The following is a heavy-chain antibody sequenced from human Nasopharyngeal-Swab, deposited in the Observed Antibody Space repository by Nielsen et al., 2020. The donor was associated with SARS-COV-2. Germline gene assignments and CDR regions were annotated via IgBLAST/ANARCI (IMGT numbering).Heavy chain of an antibody. V-gene: IGHV3-48*04. CDR1: GFTFSSYS. CDR2: ISSSSSTI. D-gene: IGHD2-15*01. Sequence: GDSLKISCAASGFTFSSYSMNWVRQAPGKGLEWVSYISSSSSTIYYADSVKGRFTISRDNAKNSLYLQMNSLRAEDTAVYYCAGGYCSGGSCYPTPPYYYYGMDVWGQGTTVTVSS. CDR3: AGGYCSGGSCYPTPPYYYYGMDV. J-gene: IGHJ6*02.